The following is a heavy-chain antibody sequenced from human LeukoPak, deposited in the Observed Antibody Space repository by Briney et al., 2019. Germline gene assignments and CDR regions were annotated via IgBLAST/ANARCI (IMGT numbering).Heavy chain of an antibody. D-gene: IGHD7-27*01. CDR2: IWYDGTNK. CDR1: GFTFSSYG. J-gene: IGHJ4*02. CDR3: ARGWGSVDY. V-gene: IGHV3-33*08. Sequence: GGSLRLSCAASGFTFSSYGIHWVRQAPGKGLEWVAVIWYDGTNKYYADSVKGRFTISSDNSKSMLYLQMNSLRDEDTAVYYCARGWGSVDYWGQGTLVTVSS.